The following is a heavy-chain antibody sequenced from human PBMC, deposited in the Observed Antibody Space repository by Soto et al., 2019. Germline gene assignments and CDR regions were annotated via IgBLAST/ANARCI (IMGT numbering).Heavy chain of an antibody. CDR1: GFTFSSYA. D-gene: IGHD5-18*01. J-gene: IGHJ6*02. Sequence: GGSLRLSCAASGFTFSSYAMHWVRQAPGKGLEWVAVISYDGSNKYYADSVNGRFTISRDNSKNTLYLQMNSLRAEDTAVYYCARDQMDTANDPTYYYYGMDVWGQGTTVTVSS. V-gene: IGHV3-30-3*01. CDR2: ISYDGSNK. CDR3: ARDQMDTANDPTYYYYGMDV.